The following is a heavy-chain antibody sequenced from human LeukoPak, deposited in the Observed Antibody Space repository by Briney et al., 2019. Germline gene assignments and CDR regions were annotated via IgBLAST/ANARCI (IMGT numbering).Heavy chain of an antibody. CDR3: ARVRRIAVAGTVPPTSFWFDP. V-gene: IGHV1-2*02. CDR1: GYTFTGYY. D-gene: IGHD6-19*01. Sequence: GASVKVSCKASGYTFTGYYMHWVRQAPGQGLEWMGWINPNSGGTNYAQKFQGRVTMTRDTSISTAYMELSRLRSDDTAVYYCARVRRIAVAGTVPPTSFWFDPWGQGTLVTVSS. J-gene: IGHJ5*02. CDR2: INPNSGGT.